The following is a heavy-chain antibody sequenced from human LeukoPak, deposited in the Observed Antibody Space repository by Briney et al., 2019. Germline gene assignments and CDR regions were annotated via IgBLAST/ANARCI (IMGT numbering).Heavy chain of an antibody. CDR2: LSDRGST. Sequence: SETLSLTCTVSGGSISCYYWSCIPEPPGKGREWIGSLSDRGSTKYNPSLQSRVPMSIATSKTQFSLKLSSVTAADTAVYYCARPWEYYDIPDAFDIWGQGTMVTVSS. D-gene: IGHD3-9*01. V-gene: IGHV4-59*08. J-gene: IGHJ3*02. CDR1: GGSISCYY. CDR3: ARPWEYYDIPDAFDI.